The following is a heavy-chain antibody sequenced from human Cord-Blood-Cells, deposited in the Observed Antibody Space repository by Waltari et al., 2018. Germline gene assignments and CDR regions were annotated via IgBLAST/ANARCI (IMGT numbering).Heavy chain of an antibody. CDR1: GGSISSYY. Sequence: QVQLQESGPGLVKPSETLSLTCTVSGGSISSYYWSWIRQPPGKGLEWIGYIYYSGSTNYNPSLMSRVTMSGDTSKNQFSLKRSSVTAADTAVYYCARSAGYSSSWYYFDYWGQGTLVTVSS. D-gene: IGHD6-13*01. J-gene: IGHJ4*02. V-gene: IGHV4-59*08. CDR3: ARSAGYSSSWYYFDY. CDR2: IYYSGST.